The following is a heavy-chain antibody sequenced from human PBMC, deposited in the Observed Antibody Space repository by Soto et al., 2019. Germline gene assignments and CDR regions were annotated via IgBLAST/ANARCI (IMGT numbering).Heavy chain of an antibody. CDR2: INAGNGNT. V-gene: IGHV1-3*01. Sequence: QVQLVQSGAEVKKPGASVKVSCKASGYTFTSYAMHWVRQAPGQRLEWMGWINAGNGNTKYSQKFQGRVTITRDTAASTAYVELSSLSSEDTAVYYCARVAVHGYYYYYYMDVWGKGTTVTVSS. CDR1: GYTFTSYA. D-gene: IGHD2-15*01. J-gene: IGHJ6*03. CDR3: ARVAVHGYYYYYYMDV.